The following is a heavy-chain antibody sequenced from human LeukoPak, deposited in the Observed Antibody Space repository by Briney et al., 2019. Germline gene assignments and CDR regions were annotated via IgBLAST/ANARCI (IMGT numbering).Heavy chain of an antibody. J-gene: IGHJ4*02. CDR3: ARHGGYYDSSGYYPPGDY. D-gene: IGHD3-22*01. CDR1: GYSFTSYW. Sequence: ESLKISCKGSGYSFTSYWIGWVRQMPGKGLEWMGIIYPGDSDTRYSPSFQGQVTISADKSISTAYLQWSSLKASDTAMYYCARHGGYYDSSGYYPPGDYWGQGTLVTVSS. CDR2: IYPGDSDT. V-gene: IGHV5-51*01.